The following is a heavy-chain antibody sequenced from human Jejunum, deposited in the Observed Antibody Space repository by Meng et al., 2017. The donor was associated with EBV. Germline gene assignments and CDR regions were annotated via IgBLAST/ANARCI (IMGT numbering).Heavy chain of an antibody. CDR2: YYNSGST. V-gene: IGHV4-39*01. J-gene: IGHJ4*02. CDR3: ARQGPSGRTFDY. Sequence: QLQLPRSGPGLVKPSETLSLTCTVSGGSISSSRYYWGWIRQPPGKGLEWIGTYYNSGSTYYNPSLKSRVTISVDTSKNQFSLKLISVTAADTAAYYCARQGPSGRTFDYWGQGTLVTVSS. CDR1: GGSISSSRYY. D-gene: IGHD1-26*01.